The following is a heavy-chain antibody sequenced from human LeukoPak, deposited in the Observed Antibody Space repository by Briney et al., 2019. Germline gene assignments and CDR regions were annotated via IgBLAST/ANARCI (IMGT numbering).Heavy chain of an antibody. CDR3: VRENYSSGWYGIIDY. CDR1: GGSISNYY. V-gene: IGHV4-59*01. CDR2: IYYSGNN. J-gene: IGHJ4*02. D-gene: IGHD6-19*01. Sequence: SETLSLTCTVSGGSISNYYWNWIRQPPGKGLEWIGYIYYSGNNNYNPSLKSRVTISVDTSKNQFSLKLSSVTAADTAVYYCVRENYSSGWYGIIDYWGQGTLVTVST.